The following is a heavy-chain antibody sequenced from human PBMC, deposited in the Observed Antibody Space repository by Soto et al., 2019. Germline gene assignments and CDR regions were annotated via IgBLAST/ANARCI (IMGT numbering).Heavy chain of an antibody. D-gene: IGHD3-3*01. Sequence: VKVSCKASGGTFSSYAISWVRQAPGQGLEWMGGIIPIFGTANYAQKFQGRVTITADESTSTAYMELSSLRSEDTAVYYCARSVGIFGVVREFDPWGQGTLVTVSS. CDR1: GGTFSSYA. V-gene: IGHV1-69*13. CDR2: IIPIFGTA. CDR3: ARSVGIFGVVREFDP. J-gene: IGHJ5*02.